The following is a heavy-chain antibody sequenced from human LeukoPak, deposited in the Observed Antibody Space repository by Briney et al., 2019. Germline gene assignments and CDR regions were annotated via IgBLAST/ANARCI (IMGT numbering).Heavy chain of an antibody. CDR3: ARLYSSSWNY. D-gene: IGHD6-13*01. V-gene: IGHV4-39*07. J-gene: IGHJ4*02. Sequence: SETLSLTCTVSGGSISSSSYYWGWIRQPPGKGLEWIGSIYYSGSTYYNPSLRSRVTISVDTTKNQFSLKLSSVTAADTAVYYCARLYSSSWNYWGQGTLVTVSS. CDR2: IYYSGST. CDR1: GGSISSSSYY.